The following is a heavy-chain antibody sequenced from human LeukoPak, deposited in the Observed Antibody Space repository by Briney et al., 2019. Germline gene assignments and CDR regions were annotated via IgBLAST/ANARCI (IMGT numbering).Heavy chain of an antibody. D-gene: IGHD4-11*01. V-gene: IGHV3-30-3*01. CDR1: GFTFSSYA. CDR3: AREGLMTTYYGMDV. Sequence: PGGSLRLSCAASGFTFSSYAMHWVRQAPGKGLEWVAVISYDGSNKYYADSVKGRFTISRDNSKNTLYLQMNSLRAEDTAVYYCAREGLMTTYYGMDVWGQGTTVTVSS. J-gene: IGHJ6*02. CDR2: ISYDGSNK.